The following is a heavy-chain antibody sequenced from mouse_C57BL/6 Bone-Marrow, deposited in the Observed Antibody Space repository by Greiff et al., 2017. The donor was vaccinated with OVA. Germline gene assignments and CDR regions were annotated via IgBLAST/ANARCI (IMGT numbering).Heavy chain of an antibody. CDR2: IYPRSGNT. V-gene: IGHV1-81*01. D-gene: IGHD1-1*01. CDR1: GYTFTSYG. J-gene: IGHJ3*01. CDR3: ARRGSRAWFAY. Sequence: VQLQQSGAELARPGASVKLSCTASGYTFTSYGISWVKQRTGQGLEWIGEIYPRSGNTYYNEKFKGKATLTADKSSSTAYMELRSLTSEDSAVYFCARRGSRAWFAYWGQGTLVTVSA.